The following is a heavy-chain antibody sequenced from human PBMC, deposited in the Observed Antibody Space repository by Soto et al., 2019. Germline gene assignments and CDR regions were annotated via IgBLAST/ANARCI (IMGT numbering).Heavy chain of an antibody. CDR3: ARDPGYWYFDL. D-gene: IGHD1-1*01. CDR1: GYTFTGYY. V-gene: IGHV1-2*04. J-gene: IGHJ2*01. Sequence: ASVKVSCKASGYTFTGYYMHGVRQAPGQGLEWMGWINPNSGGTNYAQKFQGWVTMTRDTSISTAYMELSRLRSDDTAVYYCARDPGYWYFDLWGRGTLVTVSS. CDR2: INPNSGGT.